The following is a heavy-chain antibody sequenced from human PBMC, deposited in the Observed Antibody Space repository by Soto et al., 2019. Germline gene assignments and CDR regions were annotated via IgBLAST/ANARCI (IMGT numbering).Heavy chain of an antibody. CDR3: VNSYAARAWYEGSDY. Sequence: GGSLRLSCAASGFRFSDYYMAWMRQAPGKGLEWVSSISRSSTDTPYADSVKGRFTISRDNAKKSLYLQMNSLRVEDTAVYYCVNSYAARAWYEGSDYWGRGTVVTVSS. CDR2: ISRSSTDT. J-gene: IGHJ4*02. CDR1: GFRFSDYY. D-gene: IGHD6-19*01. V-gene: IGHV3-11*03.